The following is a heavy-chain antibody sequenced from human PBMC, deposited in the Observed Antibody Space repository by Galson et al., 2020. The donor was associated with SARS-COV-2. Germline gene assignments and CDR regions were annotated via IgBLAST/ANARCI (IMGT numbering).Heavy chain of an antibody. Sequence: SLKISCAASGFTFDDYAMHWVRQAPGKGLEWVSGISWNSGSIGYADSVKGRFTISRDNAKNSLYLQMNSLRAEDTALYYCANAPGVVVPAAITDYYYMDVWGKGTTVTVSS. CDR2: ISWNSGSI. V-gene: IGHV3-9*01. D-gene: IGHD2-2*01. CDR3: ANAPGVVVPAAITDYYYMDV. CDR1: GFTFDDYA. J-gene: IGHJ6*03.